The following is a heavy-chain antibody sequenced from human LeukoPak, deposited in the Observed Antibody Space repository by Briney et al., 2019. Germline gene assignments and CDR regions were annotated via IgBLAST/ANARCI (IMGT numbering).Heavy chain of an antibody. V-gene: IGHV3-23*01. J-gene: IGHJ4*02. CDR1: GFTFGDYA. D-gene: IGHD5-12*01. CDR2: ISGRTGST. Sequence: GGSLRLSCTASGFTFGDYAMSWFRQAPGKGLEWVSAISGRTGSTYYSDSVKGRFTISRDNSKSTLYLQMDSLRAEDTAVYYCAKCGNSGCHLIDYWGQGTLVTVSS. CDR3: AKCGNSGCHLIDY.